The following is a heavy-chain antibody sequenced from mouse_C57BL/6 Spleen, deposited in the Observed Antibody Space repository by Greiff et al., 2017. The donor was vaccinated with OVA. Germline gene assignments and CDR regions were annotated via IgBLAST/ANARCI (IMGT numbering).Heavy chain of an antibody. Sequence: QVHVKQPGAELVKPGASVKMSCKASGYTFTSYWITWVKQRPGQGLEWIGDIYPGSGSTNYNEKFKSKATLTVDTSSSTAYMQLSSLTSEDSAVYYCARSYYYSNYFDYWGQGTTLTVSS. CDR3: ARSYYYSNYFDY. V-gene: IGHV1-55*01. J-gene: IGHJ2*01. CDR1: GYTFTSYW. CDR2: IYPGSGST. D-gene: IGHD2-5*01.